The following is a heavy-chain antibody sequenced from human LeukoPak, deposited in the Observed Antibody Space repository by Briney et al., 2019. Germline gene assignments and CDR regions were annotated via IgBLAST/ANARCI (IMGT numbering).Heavy chain of an antibody. V-gene: IGHV4-39*02. CDR1: GGSISSSSYY. CDR2: IYYSGST. Sequence: SETLSLTCTVSGGSISSSSYYWGWIRQPPGKGLEWIGSIYYSGSTYYNPSLKSRVTISVDTSKNHFSLKLSSVTAADTAVYYCARLPDYNFDYWGQGTLVTVSS. J-gene: IGHJ4*02. D-gene: IGHD4/OR15-4a*01. CDR3: ARLPDYNFDY.